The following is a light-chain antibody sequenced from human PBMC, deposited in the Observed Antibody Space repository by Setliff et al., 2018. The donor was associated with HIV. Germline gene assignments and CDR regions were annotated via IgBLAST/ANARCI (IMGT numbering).Light chain of an antibody. CDR3: SSYTSSITRV. V-gene: IGLV2-14*03. J-gene: IGLJ1*01. Sequence: QSALAQPASVSGSPGQSITISCTGTSRDVGGYNYVSWYQQHPGKAPKLMIYDVSNRPSGVSNRFSGSKSGNTASLTISGLQAEDEADYYCSSYTSSITRVFGTGTKVTVL. CDR2: DVS. CDR1: SRDVGGYNY.